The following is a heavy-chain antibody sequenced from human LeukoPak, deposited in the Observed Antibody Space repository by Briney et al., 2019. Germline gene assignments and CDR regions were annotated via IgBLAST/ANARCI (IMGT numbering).Heavy chain of an antibody. CDR2: ISISGGST. J-gene: IGHJ4*02. CDR3: AKDTPSRIDY. V-gene: IGHV3-23*01. Sequence: PGGSLRLSCAASGFTFSAYAMSWVRQVPGKGLEWVSHISISGGSTYYADSVKGRFTISRDNSKNTLYLQMNGLRAEDTAVYYCAKDTPSRIDYWGQGTLVTVSS. CDR1: GFTFSAYA.